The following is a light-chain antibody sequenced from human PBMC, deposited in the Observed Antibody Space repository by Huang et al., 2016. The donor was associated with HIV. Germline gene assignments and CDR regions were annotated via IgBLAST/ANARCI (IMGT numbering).Light chain of an antibody. CDR1: RSVSTN. CDR2: GSA. Sequence: EIVMTQSPATLSLSPGQRVTLSCRANRSVSTNLAWYQQRHGQAPRLLIYGSATRAPGIPVRFSGSGSGTDVSLTLSSLQSEDFALYYCHQYNNWLLSFGGGTRV. V-gene: IGKV3-15*01. J-gene: IGKJ4*01. CDR3: HQYNNWLLS.